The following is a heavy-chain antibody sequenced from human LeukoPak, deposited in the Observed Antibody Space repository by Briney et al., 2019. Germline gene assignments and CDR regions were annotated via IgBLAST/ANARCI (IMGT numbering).Heavy chain of an antibody. V-gene: IGHV3-15*01. Sequence: GGSLRLSCAASGFTFSNAWMSWVRQAPGKGLEWVGRIKSKTDGGTTDYAAPVKGRFTISRDDSKNTLYLQMNSLKTEDTAVYYCTTVGNIVYYYYMDVWGKGTTVTVSS. J-gene: IGHJ6*03. D-gene: IGHD2-21*01. CDR2: IKSKTDGGTT. CDR3: TTVGNIVYYYYMDV. CDR1: GFTFSNAW.